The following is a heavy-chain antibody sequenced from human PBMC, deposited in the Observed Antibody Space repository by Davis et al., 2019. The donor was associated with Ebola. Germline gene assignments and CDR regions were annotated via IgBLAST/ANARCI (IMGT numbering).Heavy chain of an antibody. CDR2: MWFDGNRR. CDR3: ARAEGILNLDYLDF. J-gene: IGHJ4*02. D-gene: IGHD1-14*01. CDR1: GFPFTSYG. Sequence: PGGSLRLSCATSGFPFTSYGIHWLRQVPGKGLEWVAVMWFDGNRRDYADSVKGRFSVSRDISKDTQYLEMNSLGVEDTAVYYCARAEGILNLDYLDFWGQGTPVTVSS. V-gene: IGHV3-33*01.